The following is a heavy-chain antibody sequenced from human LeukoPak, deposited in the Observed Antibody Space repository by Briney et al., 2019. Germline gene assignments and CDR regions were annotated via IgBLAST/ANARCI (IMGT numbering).Heavy chain of an antibody. J-gene: IGHJ4*02. CDR1: GYTFTSNG. Sequence: ASVKVSCKASGYTFTSNGISWVRQAPGQGLEWMGWISTYNGNTNYAQKFQGRVTMTTDTSTSTAYMEVRSLRSDDTAVYYCARIKWELLGPFDYWGQGTLVTVSS. V-gene: IGHV1-18*01. CDR2: ISTYNGNT. CDR3: ARIKWELLGPFDY. D-gene: IGHD1-26*01.